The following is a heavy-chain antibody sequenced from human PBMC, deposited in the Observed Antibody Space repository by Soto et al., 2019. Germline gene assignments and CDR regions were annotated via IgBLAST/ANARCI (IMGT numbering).Heavy chain of an antibody. V-gene: IGHV4-31*03. Sequence: SETLSLTCTVSGGSISSGGYYWSWIRQHPGKGLEWIGYIYYSGSTYYNPSLKSRVTISVDTSKNQFSLKLSSVTAADTAVYYCARDSRFRLDGMDVWGQGTTVTISS. D-gene: IGHD3-10*01. J-gene: IGHJ6*02. CDR1: GGSISSGGYY. CDR2: IYYSGST. CDR3: ARDSRFRLDGMDV.